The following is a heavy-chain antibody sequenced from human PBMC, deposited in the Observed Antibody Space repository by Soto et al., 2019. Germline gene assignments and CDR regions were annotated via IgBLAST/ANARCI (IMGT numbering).Heavy chain of an antibody. V-gene: IGHV1-18*04. J-gene: IGHJ5*02. D-gene: IGHD2-2*02. Sequence: GXSXKVSFMASGYTXTSYGISWVRQAPGQGLEWMGWISAYNGKTNYEQKLQVIVTMTTDTSTSTAYMELRSLRSDDKAVYYCARDRRCSSTSCYTFGNWFDPWGQGTLGTVS. CDR1: GYTXTSYG. CDR3: ARDRRCSSTSCYTFGNWFDP. CDR2: ISAYNGKT.